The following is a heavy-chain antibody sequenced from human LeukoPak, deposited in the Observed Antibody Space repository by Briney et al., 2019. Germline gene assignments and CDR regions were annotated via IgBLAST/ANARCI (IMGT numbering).Heavy chain of an antibody. Sequence: GESLKISCKGSGYSFTSYWIGWVRQMPGKGLEWMGIIYPGDSDTRYSPSFEAQVTISADKSISTAYLQWSSLKASDTAMYYCARVTYDSSGYNYYYYMDVWGKGTTVTVSS. V-gene: IGHV5-51*01. CDR2: IYPGDSDT. D-gene: IGHD3-22*01. CDR1: GYSFTSYW. CDR3: ARVTYDSSGYNYYYYMDV. J-gene: IGHJ6*03.